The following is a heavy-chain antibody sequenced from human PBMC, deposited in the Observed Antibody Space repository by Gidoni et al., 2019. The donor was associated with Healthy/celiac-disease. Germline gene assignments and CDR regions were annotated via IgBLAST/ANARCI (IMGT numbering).Heavy chain of an antibody. CDR1: GFTFGDYA. CDR2: IRRKDYGGTK. Sequence: EVQLVESGGGLLQPGRSLRLSCTASGFTFGDYAMSWVRQAPGKGLEWVGFIRRKDYGGTKEYAASVKGRFTISRDDSKSIAYLQMNSLKTEDTAVYYCTRGRSYFDYWGQGTLVTVSS. J-gene: IGHJ4*02. CDR3: TRGRSYFDY. V-gene: IGHV3-49*04.